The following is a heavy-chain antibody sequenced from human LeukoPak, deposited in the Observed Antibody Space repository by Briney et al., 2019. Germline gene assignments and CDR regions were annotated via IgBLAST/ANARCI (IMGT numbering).Heavy chain of an antibody. J-gene: IGHJ6*02. V-gene: IGHV1-2*02. CDR3: ARGLDYGMDV. CDR2: INPNSGGT. Sequence: ASVNVSCKASVYTFTGYYMHWVRQTPGQRFEWMGWINPNSGGTNYAQKFQGRVTMTRDTSISTAYMELSRLRSDDTAVYYCARGLDYGMDVWGQGTTVTVSS. CDR1: VYTFTGYY.